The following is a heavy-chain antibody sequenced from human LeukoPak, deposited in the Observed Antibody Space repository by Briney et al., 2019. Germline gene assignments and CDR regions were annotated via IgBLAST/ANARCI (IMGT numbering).Heavy chain of an antibody. CDR2: IYTNGEI. CDR1: GDSISGYY. Sequence: PSETLSLTCTVSGDSISGYYWSWIRQPAGKGLEWIGRIYTNGEINYNSSLKSRVTMSLDTSKNLFSLKLNSVTAADTAVYYCARRNTNAWYFDSWGQGTLVTVSS. CDR3: ARRNTNAWYFDS. J-gene: IGHJ4*02. D-gene: IGHD2-2*01. V-gene: IGHV4-4*07.